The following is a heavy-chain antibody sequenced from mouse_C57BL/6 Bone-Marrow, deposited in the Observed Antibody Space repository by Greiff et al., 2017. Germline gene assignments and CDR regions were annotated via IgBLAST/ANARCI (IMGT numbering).Heavy chain of an antibody. CDR3: ARREVVEDY. D-gene: IGHD1-1*01. CDR2: IDPSDSYT. Sequence: VQLQQPGAELVMPGASVKLSCKASGYTFTSYWMHWVKQRPGQGLEWIGEIDPSDSYTNYNQKFKGKSTLTVDKSSSTAYMQLSSLTSEDSAVYYCARREVVEDYWGQGTTLTVSS. CDR1: GYTFTSYW. V-gene: IGHV1-69*01. J-gene: IGHJ2*01.